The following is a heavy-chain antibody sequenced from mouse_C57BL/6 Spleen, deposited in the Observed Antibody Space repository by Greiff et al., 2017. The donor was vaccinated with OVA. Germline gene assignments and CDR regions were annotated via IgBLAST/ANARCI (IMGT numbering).Heavy chain of an antibody. V-gene: IGHV1-69*01. Sequence: QVQLQQPGAELVMPGASVKLSCKASGYTFTSYWMHWVKQRPGQGLEWIGEIDPSDSYTNYNQKFKGKSTLTVDKSSSTAYMQLSSLTSEDSAVYYCARYDDFYAMEYWGQGTSVTVSS. CDR2: IDPSDSYT. D-gene: IGHD2-12*01. J-gene: IGHJ4*01. CDR3: ARYDDFYAMEY. CDR1: GYTFTSYW.